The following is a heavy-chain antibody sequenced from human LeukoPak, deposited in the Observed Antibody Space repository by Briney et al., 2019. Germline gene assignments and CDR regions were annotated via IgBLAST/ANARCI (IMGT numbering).Heavy chain of an antibody. CDR3: ARQNDYCTNGVCYRGAVDY. V-gene: IGHV1-18*04. D-gene: IGHD2-8*01. CDR1: GYTFTGYY. CDR2: ISAYNGNT. Sequence: GASVKVSCKASGYTFTGYYMHWVRQAPGQGLEWMGWISAYNGNTNYAQKLQGRVTMTTDTSTSTAYMELRSLRSDDTAVYYCARQNDYCTNGVCYRGAVDYWGQGTLVTVSS. J-gene: IGHJ4*02.